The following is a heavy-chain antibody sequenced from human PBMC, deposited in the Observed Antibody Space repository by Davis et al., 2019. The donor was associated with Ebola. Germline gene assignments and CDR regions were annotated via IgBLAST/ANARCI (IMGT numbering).Heavy chain of an antibody. D-gene: IGHD2-2*01. V-gene: IGHV4-59*12. CDR3: ARRSIVVVPAAGPPYNWFDP. Sequence: SETLSLTCTVSGGSISSYYWSWIRQPPGKGLEWIGYIYYSGSTNYNPSLKSRVTISVDTSKNQFSLKLSSVTAADTAVYYCARRSIVVVPAAGPPYNWFDPWGQGTLVTVSS. J-gene: IGHJ5*02. CDR2: IYYSGST. CDR1: GGSISSYY.